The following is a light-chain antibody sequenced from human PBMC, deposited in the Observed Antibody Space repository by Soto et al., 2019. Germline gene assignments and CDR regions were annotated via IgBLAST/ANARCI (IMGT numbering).Light chain of an antibody. CDR1: SSDVGSYNR. CDR3: NSYTSSSTYV. Sequence: QSVLTQPPSVSGSPGQSVTISCTGTSSDVGSYNRVSWYQQPPGTAPKLMIYEVSNRPSGVPDRFSESKSGNTASLTISGLQAEDEADYYCNSYTSSSTYVFGTGTKVTVL. J-gene: IGLJ1*01. CDR2: EVS. V-gene: IGLV2-18*02.